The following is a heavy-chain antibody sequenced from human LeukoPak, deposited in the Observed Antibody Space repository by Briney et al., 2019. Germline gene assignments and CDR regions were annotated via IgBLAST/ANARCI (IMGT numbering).Heavy chain of an antibody. CDR1: GFTFSSYA. J-gene: IGHJ3*02. CDR2: ISGSGGST. V-gene: IGHV3-23*01. Sequence: PGRSLRLSCAASGFTFSSYAMSWVRQAPGKGLEWVSAISGSGGSTYYADSVKGRSTISRDNSKNTLYLQMNSLRAEDTAVYYCAKDMSTMVRGVIEDAFDIWGQGTMVTVSS. D-gene: IGHD3-10*01. CDR3: AKDMSTMVRGVIEDAFDI.